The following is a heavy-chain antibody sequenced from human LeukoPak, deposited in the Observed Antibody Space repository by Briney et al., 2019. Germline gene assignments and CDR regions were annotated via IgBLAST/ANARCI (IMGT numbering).Heavy chain of an antibody. CDR1: GFSLSTSGVG. CDR3: AHRRRIWSGYYTAPDNWFDP. D-gene: IGHD3-3*01. Sequence: SGPTLVKPTQTLTLTCTFSGFSLSTSGVGVGWIRQPPGKALEWLALIYWDDDKRYSPSLKSRLTITKDTSKNQVVLTMTNMDPVDTATYYCAHRRRIWSGYYTAPDNWFDPWGLGTLVTVSS. J-gene: IGHJ5*02. V-gene: IGHV2-5*02. CDR2: IYWDDDK.